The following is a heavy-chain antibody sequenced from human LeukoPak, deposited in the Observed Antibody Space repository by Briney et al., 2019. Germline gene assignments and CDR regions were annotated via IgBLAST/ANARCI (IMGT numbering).Heavy chain of an antibody. V-gene: IGHV3-23*01. CDR2: IGGSNGIT. Sequence: PRGSLRLSCAASRFTLNSYAMSWVRQAPGKGLEWVSVIGGSNGITFYVGSVKGRFTISRDNSKDTLYLQMNSLRAEDTAVYYCARNEHSGWGYFDYWGQGTLVTVSS. D-gene: IGHD5-12*01. CDR3: ARNEHSGWGYFDY. J-gene: IGHJ4*02. CDR1: RFTLNSYA.